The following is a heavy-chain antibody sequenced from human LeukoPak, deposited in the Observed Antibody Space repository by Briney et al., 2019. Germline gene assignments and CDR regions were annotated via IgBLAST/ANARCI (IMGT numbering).Heavy chain of an antibody. CDR3: ARALAAAGIGGSYYFDY. CDR1: GGFISSGGYS. J-gene: IGHJ4*02. D-gene: IGHD6-13*01. CDR2: IYHSGST. V-gene: IGHV4-30-2*01. Sequence: SETLSLTCAVSGGFISSGGYSWSWIRQPPGKGLEWIGYIYHSGSTYYNPSLKSRVTISVDRSKNQFSLKLSSVTAADTAVYYCARALAAAGIGGSYYFDYWGQGTLVTVSS.